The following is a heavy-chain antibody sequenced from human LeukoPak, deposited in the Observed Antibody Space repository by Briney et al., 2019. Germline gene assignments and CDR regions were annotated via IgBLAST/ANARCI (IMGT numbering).Heavy chain of an antibody. V-gene: IGHV3-21*04. CDR2: ISSSSSYI. Sequence: GGSLRLSCAASGFTFSSYSMNWVRQAPGKGLEWVSSISSSSSYIYYADSVKGRFTISRDNAKNSLYLQMNSLRAEDTAVYYCARRTARSRSPFDYWGQGTLVTVSS. CDR1: GFTFSSYS. D-gene: IGHD6-6*01. J-gene: IGHJ4*02. CDR3: ARRTARSRSPFDY.